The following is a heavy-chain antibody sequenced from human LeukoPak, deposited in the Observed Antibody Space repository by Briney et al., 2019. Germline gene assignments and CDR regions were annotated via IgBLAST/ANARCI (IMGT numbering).Heavy chain of an antibody. CDR3: AKGRAAMVNGNFDY. CDR2: ISGSGGST. Sequence: GGSLRLSCAASGFTFSTYAMSWVRQAPGKGLEWVSTISGSGGSTYYADSVKGRFTISRDNSKNTLYLQMNSLRAEDTAVYYCAKGRAAMVNGNFDYWGQGTLVTASS. J-gene: IGHJ4*02. D-gene: IGHD5-18*01. V-gene: IGHV3-23*01. CDR1: GFTFSTYA.